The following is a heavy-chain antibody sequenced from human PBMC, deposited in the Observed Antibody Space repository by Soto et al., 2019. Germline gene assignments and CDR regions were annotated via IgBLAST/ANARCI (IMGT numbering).Heavy chain of an antibody. D-gene: IGHD4-17*01. CDR1: GFTFSGSA. J-gene: IGHJ6*02. V-gene: IGHV3-73*02. CDR3: TRPCYGDYLEEDGMDV. CDR2: IRSKANSYAT. Sequence: EVQLVESGGGLVQPGGSLKLSCAASGFTFSGSAMHWVRQASGKGLEWVGRIRSKANSYATAYAASVKGRFTISRDDSKNTAYLQMNSLKTEDTAVYYCTRPCYGDYLEEDGMDVWGQGTTVPVSS.